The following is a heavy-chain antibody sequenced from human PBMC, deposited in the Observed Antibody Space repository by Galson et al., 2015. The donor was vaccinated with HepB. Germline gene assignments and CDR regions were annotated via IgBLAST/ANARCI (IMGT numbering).Heavy chain of an antibody. D-gene: IGHD4-17*01. V-gene: IGHV3-74*01. CDR2: INSDGGTT. CDR1: RFTFSRYR. CDR3: ARAIPYGDYYYYYAMDV. J-gene: IGHJ6*02. Sequence: SLRLSCAASRFTFSRYRMHWVRQAPGKGLVWASRINSDGGTTSYADSVKGRFTISRDNAKNTLYLQMNSLRAEDTAVYYCARAIPYGDYYYYYAMDVWGQGTTVTVSS.